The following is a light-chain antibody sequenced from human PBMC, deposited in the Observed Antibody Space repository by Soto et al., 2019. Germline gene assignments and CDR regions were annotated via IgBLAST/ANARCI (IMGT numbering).Light chain of an antibody. CDR1: RSVNTW. Sequence: DIQMTQSPSTLSASVGDIVTITCRASRSVNTWLSWHQQKPGKAPELLIYDVSTVESGVPVMFSGSGSETEFTLTISSLQPDDCATYYCHQYSTYMCTFGQGTKV. CDR2: DVS. CDR3: HQYSTYMCT. J-gene: IGKJ1*01. V-gene: IGKV1-5*01.